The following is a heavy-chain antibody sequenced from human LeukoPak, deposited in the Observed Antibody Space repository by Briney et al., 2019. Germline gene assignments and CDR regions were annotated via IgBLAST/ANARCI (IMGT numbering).Heavy chain of an antibody. J-gene: IGHJ3*01. Sequence: RSGGSLRLSCVASGLAFRNYAMTWVRQAPGKGLEWVSVIRGSGGDIRYADSVKGRFTISRDNSVNTLYLQMNSLRAEDTAVYYCGKDPNGDYIGAFDFWGQGTMVTASS. CDR3: GKDPNGDYIGAFDF. V-gene: IGHV3-23*01. D-gene: IGHD4-17*01. CDR2: IRGSGGDI. CDR1: GLAFRNYA.